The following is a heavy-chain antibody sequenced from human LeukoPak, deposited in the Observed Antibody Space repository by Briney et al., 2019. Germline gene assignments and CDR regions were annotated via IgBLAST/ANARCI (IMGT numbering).Heavy chain of an antibody. J-gene: IGHJ6*02. CDR3: AKDEVVGYYGSGSYYNVGGMDV. CDR2: ISYDGSNK. CDR1: GFTFSSYG. D-gene: IGHD3-10*01. Sequence: GGSLRLSCAASGFTFSSYGMHWVRQAPGKGLEWVAVISYDGSNKYYADSVKGRFTISRDNFKNTLYLQMNSLRAEDTAVYYCAKDEVVGYYGSGSYYNVGGMDVWGQGTTVTVSS. V-gene: IGHV3-30*18.